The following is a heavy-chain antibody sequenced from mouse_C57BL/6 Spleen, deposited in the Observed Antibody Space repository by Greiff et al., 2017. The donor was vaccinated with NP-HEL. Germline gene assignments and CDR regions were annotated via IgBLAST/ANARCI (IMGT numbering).Heavy chain of an antibody. V-gene: IGHV7-3*01. Sequence: DVMLVESGGGLVQPGGSLSLSCAASGFTFTDYYMSWVRQPPGKALEWLGFIRNKANGYTTEYSASVKGRFTISRDNSQSILYLQMNALRAEDSATYYCARDITTDWYFDVWGTGTTVTVSS. D-gene: IGHD1-2*01. CDR2: IRNKANGYTT. CDR1: GFTFTDYY. J-gene: IGHJ1*03. CDR3: ARDITTDWYFDV.